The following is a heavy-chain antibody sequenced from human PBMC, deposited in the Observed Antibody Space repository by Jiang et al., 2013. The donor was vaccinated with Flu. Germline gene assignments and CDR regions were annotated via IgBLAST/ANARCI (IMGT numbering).Heavy chain of an antibody. Sequence: SGSGLVKPSETLSLTCTVSGGSISSYYWSWIRQPAGKGLEWIGRIYTSGSTNYNPSLKSRVTMSVDTSKNQFSLKLSSVTAADTAVYYCARSRRLRYSSSWHLTHWFDPWGQGTLVTVSS. CDR2: IYTSGST. CDR1: GGSISSYY. J-gene: IGHJ5*02. D-gene: IGHD6-13*01. CDR3: ARSRRLRYSSSWHLTHWFDP. V-gene: IGHV4-4*07.